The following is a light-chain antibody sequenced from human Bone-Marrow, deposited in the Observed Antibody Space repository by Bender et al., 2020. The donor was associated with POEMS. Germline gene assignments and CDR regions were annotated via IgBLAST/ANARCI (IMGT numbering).Light chain of an antibody. V-gene: IGLV2-23*02. CDR2: EVN. Sequence: QSALTQPASVSGSPGQSITISCAGTSRDIGSFNVVSWFQQHPGRAPKLVIFEVNKRPSGVDDRFSGSKSGFTASLTISGLQAEDEADYFCCTYGGTDVLFGGGT. J-gene: IGLJ3*02. CDR1: SRDIGSFNV. CDR3: CTYGGTDVL.